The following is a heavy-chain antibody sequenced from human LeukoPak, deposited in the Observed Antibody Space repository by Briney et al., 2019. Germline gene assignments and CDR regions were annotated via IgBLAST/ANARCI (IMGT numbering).Heavy chain of an antibody. CDR3: ARDNFAFSSG. CDR1: GFTFSSYS. V-gene: IGHV3-21*01. CDR2: ISSSSSYI. Sequence: GGSLRLSRAASGFTFSSYSMNWVRQAPGEGLEWVSSISSSSSYIYYADSVKGRFTISRDNAKNSLYLQMNSLRAEDTAVYYCARDNFAFSSGWGQGTLVTVSS. D-gene: IGHD6-19*01. J-gene: IGHJ4*02.